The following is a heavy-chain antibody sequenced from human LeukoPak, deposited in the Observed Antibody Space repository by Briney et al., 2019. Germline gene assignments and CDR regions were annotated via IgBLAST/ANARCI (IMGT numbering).Heavy chain of an antibody. J-gene: IGHJ6*03. CDR1: GYTLTELS. D-gene: IGHD3-10*01. V-gene: IGHV1-69*06. Sequence: GASVKVSCKVSGYTLTELSMHWVRQAPGQGLEWMGGIIPIFGRAYYAQNFQGRVTITADKSTSTAYMELSSLGSEDTAIYYCAKGRGRLNVNRGVYNYHYYMEVWGTGTTVIVS. CDR3: AKGRGRLNVNRGVYNYHYYMEV. CDR2: IIPIFGRA.